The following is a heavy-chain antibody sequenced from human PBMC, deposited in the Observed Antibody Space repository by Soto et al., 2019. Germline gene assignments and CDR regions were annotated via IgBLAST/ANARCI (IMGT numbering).Heavy chain of an antibody. V-gene: IGHV3-33*01. CDR1: GFTFSSYG. CDR3: AREVLVRGIKYHCMDV. Sequence: QVQLVESGGGVVQPGRSLSLSCAASGFTFSSYGIHWVRQAPGKGLEWVAVIWHDGSNKYYADSVKGRFTISRDNSKNTLELKMNSLRPEDTAVYYCAREVLVRGIKYHCMDVWGQGATVSACS. D-gene: IGHD3-10*01. J-gene: IGHJ6*02. CDR2: IWHDGSNK.